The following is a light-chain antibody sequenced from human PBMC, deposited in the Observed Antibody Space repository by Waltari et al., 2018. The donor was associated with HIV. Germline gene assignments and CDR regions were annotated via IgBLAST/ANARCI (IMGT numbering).Light chain of an antibody. CDR3: QQYFRAPLT. CDR2: WAS. CDR1: QSLLYSSDNKNY. V-gene: IGKV4-1*01. Sequence: DIVMTQSPDSLAVSLGERATIRCKYNQSLLYSSDNKNYFAWYQQKPGQPPNLLIYWASTRESGVPDRFSGSGSGTDFTLTINNLQAEDVAVYYCQQYFRAPLTFGGGTRVEIK. J-gene: IGKJ4*01.